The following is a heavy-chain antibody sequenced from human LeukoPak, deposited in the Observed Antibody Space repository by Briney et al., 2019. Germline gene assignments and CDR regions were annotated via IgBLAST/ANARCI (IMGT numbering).Heavy chain of an antibody. D-gene: IGHD3-10*01. CDR1: GFTFRSNY. CDR2: IFSGGST. CDR3: ARGPGKASFDY. V-gene: IGHV3-53*01. Sequence: GGSLRLSCAASGFTFRSNYMSWVRQAPGKGLEWVSVIFSGGSTYYADSVKGRFTISRDKSNNTLYLQMNSLRAEDTAVYYCARGPGKASFDYWGQGTLVTVSS. J-gene: IGHJ4*02.